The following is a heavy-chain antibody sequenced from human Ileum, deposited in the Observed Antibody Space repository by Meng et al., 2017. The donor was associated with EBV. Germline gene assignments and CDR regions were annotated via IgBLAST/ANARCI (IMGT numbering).Heavy chain of an antibody. V-gene: IGHV4-4*02. CDR2: IPHRGSS. D-gene: IGHD3-10*01. CDR3: LRGSGGSV. Sequence: VELGGAGPARVRPWEHLSRPCVVSGDSITNQNWWAWVRQPPGKGLGWIGEIPHRGSSAYNPSLKSRVSMSIDKSKNQFSLKLTSVTAADTAVYHCLRGSGGSVWGQGTLVTVSS. CDR1: GDSITNQNW. J-gene: IGHJ1*01.